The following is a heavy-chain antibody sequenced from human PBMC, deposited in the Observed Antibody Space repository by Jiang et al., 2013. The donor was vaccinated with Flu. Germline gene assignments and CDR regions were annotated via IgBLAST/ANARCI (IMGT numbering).Heavy chain of an antibody. CDR3: ARLGISTWQYDFHH. Sequence: GSGLVKPSETLSLTCTVSGSSISSGYYWGWIRQPPGKGLEWLGSIHHTGATYSNPSLKGRVTVSVDTSKNQLSLKLNSVTAADTAVYYCARLGISTWQYDFHHWGQGTLVTVSS. V-gene: IGHV4-38-2*02. CDR1: GSSISSGYY. D-gene: IGHD2-2*01. J-gene: IGHJ1*01. CDR2: IHHTGAT.